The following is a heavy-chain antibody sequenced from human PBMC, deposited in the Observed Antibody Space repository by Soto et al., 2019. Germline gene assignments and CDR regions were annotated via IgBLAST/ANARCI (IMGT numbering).Heavy chain of an antibody. V-gene: IGHV3-23*01. D-gene: IGHD3-10*01. CDR3: AKGGVRGVQMDV. Sequence: EVQLLESGGGLVQPGGSLRLSCAASGFIFSRYAMTWVRQAPGKGLEWVSAITGGGFSTYYTDSVKGRFTISRDNSKNTLDLKMNRLRAEDTAVYFCAKGGVRGVQMDVWGQGTTVTVSS. CDR1: GFIFSRYA. J-gene: IGHJ6*02. CDR2: ITGGGFST.